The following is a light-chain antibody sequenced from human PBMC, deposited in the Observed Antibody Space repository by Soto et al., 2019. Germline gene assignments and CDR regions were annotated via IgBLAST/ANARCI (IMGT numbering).Light chain of an antibody. CDR1: NNDVGAYNY. CDR2: DVS. J-gene: IGLJ3*02. Sequence: QSVLTQPASVSGSPGQSITISCTGTNNDVGAYNYVSWYQHHPGKAPKLMIYDVSNRPSGVSNRFSGSKSGNTASLTISGRQAEDEADYYCSSFTSSSTRVFGGGTKLTVL. CDR3: SSFTSSSTRV. V-gene: IGLV2-14*03.